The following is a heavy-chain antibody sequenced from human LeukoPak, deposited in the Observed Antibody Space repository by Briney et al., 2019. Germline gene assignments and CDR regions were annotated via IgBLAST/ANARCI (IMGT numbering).Heavy chain of an antibody. CDR2: INWNGDGT. Sequence: GGSLRLSCAASGFTFSTYAMTWVRHAPGKGLEWVSGINWNGDGTGYVDSVKGRFTISRDNAKNSLYLQLNSLRVEDTALYYCARDRAIAVDVGVDYWGQGTLVTVSS. J-gene: IGHJ4*02. D-gene: IGHD6-19*01. CDR1: GFTFSTYA. CDR3: ARDRAIAVDVGVDY. V-gene: IGHV3-20*04.